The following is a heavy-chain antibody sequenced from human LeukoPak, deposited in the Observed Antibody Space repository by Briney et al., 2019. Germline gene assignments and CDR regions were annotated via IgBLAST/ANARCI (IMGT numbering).Heavy chain of an antibody. CDR1: GYTFTGYY. J-gene: IGHJ3*02. Sequence: ASVKVSCKASGYTFTGYYMHWVRQAPGRGLEWMGWINPNSGGTNYAQKFQGRVTMTRDTSISTAYMELSRLRSDDTAVYYCARGTDDFWKDAFDIWGQGTMVTVSS. V-gene: IGHV1-2*02. CDR2: INPNSGGT. D-gene: IGHD3-3*01. CDR3: ARGTDDFWKDAFDI.